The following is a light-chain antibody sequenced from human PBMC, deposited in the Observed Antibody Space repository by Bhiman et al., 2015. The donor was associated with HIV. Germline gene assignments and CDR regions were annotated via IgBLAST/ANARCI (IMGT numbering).Light chain of an antibody. Sequence: QSALTQPASVSGSPGQSITISCTGTSSDVGGYNHVSWYQQHPGTAPKLMIYDVSLRPSGVSNRFSGSKSGNTASLTISGLQAEDEADYYCCSYAGTYTFVFGGGTKLTVL. J-gene: IGLJ3*02. CDR3: CSYAGTYTFV. V-gene: IGLV2-14*01. CDR1: SSDVGGYNH. CDR2: DVS.